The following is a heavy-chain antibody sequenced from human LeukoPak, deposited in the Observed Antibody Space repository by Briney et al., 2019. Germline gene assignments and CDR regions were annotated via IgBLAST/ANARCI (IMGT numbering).Heavy chain of an antibody. V-gene: IGHV4-39*01. CDR2: IYYSGAT. J-gene: IGHJ4*02. D-gene: IGHD6-13*01. CDR3: ARQGLQQLLPGSNF. Sequence: SETLSLTCTVSGGSISSASYYWGWIRQAPGKGLEWLASIYYSGATYYNPSLKSRLTVSGDTSNNRFSLELTSVTAADTAVYYCARQGLQQLLPGSNFWGQGTLVTVSS. CDR1: GGSISSASYY.